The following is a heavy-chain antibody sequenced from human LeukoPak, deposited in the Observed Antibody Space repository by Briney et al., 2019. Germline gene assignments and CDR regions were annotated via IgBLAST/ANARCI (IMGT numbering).Heavy chain of an antibody. J-gene: IGHJ5*02. Sequence: SETLSLTCAVYGGSFSGYYWSWIRQPPGKGLEWVGEINHSGRTNYNPSLKSRVTISVYTSKNQFSLKLSSVPAADTAVYYCARGGYSRPWFDPWGQGTLVTVSS. CDR3: ARGGYSRPWFDP. CDR2: INHSGRT. D-gene: IGHD6-13*01. V-gene: IGHV4-34*01. CDR1: GGSFSGYY.